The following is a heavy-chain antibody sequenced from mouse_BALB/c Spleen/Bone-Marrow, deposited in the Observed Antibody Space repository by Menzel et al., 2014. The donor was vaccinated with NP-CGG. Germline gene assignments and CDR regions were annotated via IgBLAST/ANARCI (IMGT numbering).Heavy chain of an antibody. CDR3: ARGTGWYFDV. CDR1: GYTFTSYW. V-gene: IGHV1-69*02. CDR2: IDPSDSYT. D-gene: IGHD4-1*01. J-gene: IGHJ1*01. Sequence: VQLQQSGAELVKPGASVKMSCKASGYTFTSYWMHWVKQRPGQGLEWIGVIDPSDSYTSYNQKFKGKATLTVDESSSTAYMQVSSLTSEDSAVYYCARGTGWYFDVWGAGTTVTVSS.